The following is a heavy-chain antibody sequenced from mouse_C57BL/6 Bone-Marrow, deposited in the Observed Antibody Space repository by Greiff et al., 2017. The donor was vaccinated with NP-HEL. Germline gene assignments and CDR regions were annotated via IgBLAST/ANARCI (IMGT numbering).Heavy chain of an antibody. D-gene: IGHD2-1*01. CDR3: ARDAPNYRYFDY. CDR2: SRNKANDYTT. J-gene: IGHJ2*01. CDR1: GFTFSDFY. V-gene: IGHV7-1*01. Sequence: EVKVVESGGGLVQSGRSLRLSCATSGFTFSDFYMEWVRQAPGKGLEWIASSRNKANDYTTEYSASVKGRFIVSRDTSQSILYLQMNALRAEDTAIYYCARDAPNYRYFDYWGQGTTLTVSS.